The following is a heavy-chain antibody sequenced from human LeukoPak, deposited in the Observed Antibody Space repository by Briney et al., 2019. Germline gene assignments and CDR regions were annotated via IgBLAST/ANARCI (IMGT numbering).Heavy chain of an antibody. V-gene: IGHV4-30-2*01. CDR3: ARGAHQLLYNSRWFDP. CDR1: GGSISSGGYY. J-gene: IGHJ5*02. CDR2: IYHSGST. D-gene: IGHD2-2*02. Sequence: SETLSLTCTVSGGSISSGGYYWSWIRQPPGKGLEWIGYIYHSGSTYYNPSLKSRVTISVDRSKNQFSLKLSSVTAADTAVYYCARGAHQLLYNSRWFDPWGQGTLVTVSS.